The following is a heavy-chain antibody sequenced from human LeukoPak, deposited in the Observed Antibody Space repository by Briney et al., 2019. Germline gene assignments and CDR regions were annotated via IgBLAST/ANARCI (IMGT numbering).Heavy chain of an antibody. Sequence: SETLSLTCTVSGGSITNNYWSWIRQPPGKGLEWIGYIYYSGSTDYNPSLKSRVTMSVDTSKNQFSLRLSSVTAADTAVYYCATYYDILSGYTFDYWGQGTLVAVSS. V-gene: IGHV4-59*01. CDR3: ATYYDILSGYTFDY. CDR2: IYYSGST. D-gene: IGHD3-9*01. J-gene: IGHJ4*02. CDR1: GGSITNNY.